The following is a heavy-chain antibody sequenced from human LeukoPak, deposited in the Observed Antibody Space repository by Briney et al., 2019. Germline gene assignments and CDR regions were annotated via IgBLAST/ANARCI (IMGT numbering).Heavy chain of an antibody. J-gene: IGHJ6*03. Sequence: ASVKVSCKASGYTFTSYGISWMRQAPGQGLEWMGWISAYNGNTNYAQKLQGRVTMTTDTSTSTAYMELRSLRSDDTAVYYCARDKEPKYCSGGSCLYYYYYYMDVWGKGTTVTVSS. CDR2: ISAYNGNT. V-gene: IGHV1-18*01. CDR3: ARDKEPKYCSGGSCLYYYYYYMDV. CDR1: GYTFTSYG. D-gene: IGHD2-15*01.